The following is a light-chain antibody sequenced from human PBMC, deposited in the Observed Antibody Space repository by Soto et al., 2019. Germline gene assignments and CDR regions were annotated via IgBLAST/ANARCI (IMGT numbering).Light chain of an antibody. J-gene: IGKJ4*01. Sequence: DIVMTQSPLSLPVTPGEPASISCRSSQSLLHSNGYNYLAWYQQKPGQAPRLLIYDGSNRATGIPARFSGSGSGTDFTLTISSLEPEDFAVYYCQQRINWPPLTFGGGTKVEI. CDR3: QQRINWPPLT. CDR2: DGS. V-gene: IGKV3-11*01. CDR1: QSLLHSNGYNY.